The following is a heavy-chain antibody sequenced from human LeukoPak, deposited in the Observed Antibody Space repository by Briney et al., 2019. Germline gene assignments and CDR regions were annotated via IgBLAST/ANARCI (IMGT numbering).Heavy chain of an antibody. CDR1: GFTFSSYA. D-gene: IGHD4-11*01. CDR3: ARDPLGRVYSNYYFDY. V-gene: IGHV3-30-3*01. CDR2: ISYDGSNK. J-gene: IGHJ4*02. Sequence: QPGRSLRLSCAVSGFTFSSYAMHWVRQAPGKGLEWVAVISYDGSNKYYADSVKGRFTISRDNSKNTLYLQMNSLRAEDTAVYYCARDPLGRVYSNYYFDYWGQGTLVTVSS.